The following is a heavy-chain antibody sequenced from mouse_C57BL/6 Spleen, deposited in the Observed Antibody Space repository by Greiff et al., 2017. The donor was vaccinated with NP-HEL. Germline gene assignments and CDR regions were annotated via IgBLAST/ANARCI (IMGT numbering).Heavy chain of an antibody. CDR2: IYPGSGST. Sequence: QVQLQQPGAELVKPGASVKMSCKASGYTFTSYWITWVKQRPGQGLEWIGDIYPGSGSTNYNEKFKSKATLTVDTSSSTAYMQLSSLTSEDSAVYYCARWSYGSSCFDYWGQGTTLTVSS. V-gene: IGHV1-55*01. CDR1: GYTFTSYW. J-gene: IGHJ2*01. CDR3: ARWSYGSSCFDY. D-gene: IGHD1-1*01.